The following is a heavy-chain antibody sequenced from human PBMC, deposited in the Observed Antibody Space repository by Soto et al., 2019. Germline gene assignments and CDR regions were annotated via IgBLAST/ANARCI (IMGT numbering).Heavy chain of an antibody. CDR1: GGTFSGYA. Sequence: SVKVSCKASGGTFSGYAISWVRQAPGQGLEWMGGIIPIFGTANYAQKFQGRVTITADESTSTAYMELSSLRSEDTAVYYCARSSAAIDPLLYYYGMDVWGQGTTVTVSS. CDR3: ARSSAAIDPLLYYYGMDV. CDR2: IIPIFGTA. D-gene: IGHD2-2*01. V-gene: IGHV1-69*13. J-gene: IGHJ6*02.